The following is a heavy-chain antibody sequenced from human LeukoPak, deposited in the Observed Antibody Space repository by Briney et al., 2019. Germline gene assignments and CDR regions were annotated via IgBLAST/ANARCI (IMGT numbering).Heavy chain of an antibody. J-gene: IGHJ3*02. CDR3: ARTTAAADLGPRVDAFDI. V-gene: IGHV4-34*01. CDR1: GGSFSGYY. CDR2: INHSGST. D-gene: IGHD6-13*01. Sequence: SETLSLTCAVSGGSFSGYYWSWIRQPPGKGLEWIGEINHSGSTNYNPSLKSRVTISVDTSKNQFSLKLSSVTAADTAVYYCARTTAAADLGPRVDAFDIWGQGTMVTVSS.